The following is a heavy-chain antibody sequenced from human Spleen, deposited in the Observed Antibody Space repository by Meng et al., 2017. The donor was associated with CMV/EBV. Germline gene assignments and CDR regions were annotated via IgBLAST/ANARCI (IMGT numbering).Heavy chain of an antibody. D-gene: IGHD3-3*01. J-gene: IGHJ4*02. CDR3: ARTFWSGSLYFDY. Sequence: LVKPTEILTLTCAVSGFSLSNPRMGVSWIRQPPGKALEWLAHIFSNDEEFYITSLKSRLTISKDTSKSQVVLTMTNMDPVDTATYYCARTFWSGSLYFDYWGQGTLVTVSS. CDR2: IFSNDEE. V-gene: IGHV2-26*01. CDR1: GFSLSNPRMG.